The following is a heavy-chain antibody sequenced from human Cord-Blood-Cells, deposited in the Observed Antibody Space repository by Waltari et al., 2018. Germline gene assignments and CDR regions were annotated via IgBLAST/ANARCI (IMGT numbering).Heavy chain of an antibody. J-gene: IGHJ4*01. V-gene: IGHV3-53*02. CDR2: IYGGGST. Sequence: EVQLVETGGGLIQPGGSLRLSCSASGFTVSSNYMSWVRQAPGKGLEWVSVIYGGGSTYYADSVKGRFTISRDNSKNTLYLQMNSLRAEDTAVYYCARGGSCGWYSLDYCCHGTLVTVSS. D-gene: IGHD6-19*01. CDR3: ARGGSCGWYSLDY. CDR1: GFTVSSNY.